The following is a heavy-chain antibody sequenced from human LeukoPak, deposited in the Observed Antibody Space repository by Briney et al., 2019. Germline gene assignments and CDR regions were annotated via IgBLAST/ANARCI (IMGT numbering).Heavy chain of an antibody. CDR2: ISRGGDYT. V-gene: IGHV3-21*01. CDR3: ARDLMAVAGTGFDY. Sequence: GGSLRLSCAASGFTFSSYSMNWVRQAPGKGLEWVSSISRGGDYTYSEDSVKGRFTISRDNAKDSLYLQLNSLRAEDTAVYYCARDLMAVAGTGFDYWGQGALVTVSP. J-gene: IGHJ4*02. D-gene: IGHD6-19*01. CDR1: GFTFSSYS.